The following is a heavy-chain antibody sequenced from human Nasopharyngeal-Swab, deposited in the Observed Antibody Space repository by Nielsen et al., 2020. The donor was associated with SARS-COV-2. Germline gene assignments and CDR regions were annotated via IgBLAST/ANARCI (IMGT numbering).Heavy chain of an antibody. CDR1: GYSFTSYW. J-gene: IGHJ4*02. D-gene: IGHD6-13*01. CDR3: ARSIPVAAAGGGYYFDY. Sequence: GESLKISCKGSGYSFTSYWISWVRQMPGKGLEWMGIIYPGDSDTRYSPSFQGQVTISADKSISTAYLQWSSLKASDTAMYYCARSIPVAAAGGGYYFDYWGQGTLVTVSS. V-gene: IGHV5-51*01. CDR2: IYPGDSDT.